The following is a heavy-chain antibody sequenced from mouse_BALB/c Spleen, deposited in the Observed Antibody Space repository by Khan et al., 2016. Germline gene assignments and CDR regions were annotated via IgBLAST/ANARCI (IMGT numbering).Heavy chain of an antibody. Sequence: EVELVEPGGDLVKPGGSLKLSCAASGFTFSSYGMSLVRQTPDKRLEWVATISSGGSYTYYPDSVKGRFTISRDNAKNSLYLQMSSLKSEDTAMYYCARGKVRRYWSFDVWGAGTTVTVSS. CDR3: ARGKVRRYWSFDV. D-gene: IGHD2-14*01. J-gene: IGHJ1*01. CDR2: ISSGGSYT. CDR1: GFTFSSYG. V-gene: IGHV5-6*01.